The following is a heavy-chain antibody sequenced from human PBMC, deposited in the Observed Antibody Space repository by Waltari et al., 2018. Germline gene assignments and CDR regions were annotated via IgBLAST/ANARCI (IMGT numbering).Heavy chain of an antibody. CDR2: INHSGST. CDR3: ARGRGPAHY. D-gene: IGHD2-2*01. J-gene: IGHJ4*02. V-gene: IGHV4-34*01. Sequence: QVQLQQWGAGLLKPSETLSLTCAVSGVSFSGYYCSGIRQPPGKGLEWIGEINHSGSTNYNPSLKSRVTISVDTSKNQFSLKLSSVTAADTAMYYCARGRGPAHYWGQGTLVTVSS. CDR1: GVSFSGYY.